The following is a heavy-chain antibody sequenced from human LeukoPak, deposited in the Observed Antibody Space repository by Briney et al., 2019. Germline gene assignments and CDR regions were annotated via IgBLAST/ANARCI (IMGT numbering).Heavy chain of an antibody. Sequence: PGGSLRLSCAASGFTFSSYWMSWVRQAPGKGLEWVANIKQDGSEKYYVDSVKGRFTISRDNAKNSLYLQMNSLRAEDTAVYYCARDLNSYDFWSGQYYYYGMDVWGQGTTVTVSS. J-gene: IGHJ6*02. CDR3: ARDLNSYDFWSGQYYYYGMDV. D-gene: IGHD3-3*01. CDR1: GFTFSSYW. V-gene: IGHV3-7*01. CDR2: IKQDGSEK.